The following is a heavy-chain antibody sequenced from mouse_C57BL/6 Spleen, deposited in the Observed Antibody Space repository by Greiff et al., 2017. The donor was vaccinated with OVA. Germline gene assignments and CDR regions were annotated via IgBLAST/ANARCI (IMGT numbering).Heavy chain of an antibody. CDR3: TGDVGYFDY. CDR1: GFTFSNYW. J-gene: IGHJ2*01. V-gene: IGHV6-3*01. Sequence: DVKLVESGGGLVQPGGSMKLSCVASGFTFSNYWMNWVRQSPEKGLEWVAQIRLKSDNYATHYAESVKGRFTISRDDSKSSVYLQMNNLRAEDTGIYYCTGDVGYFDYWGQGTTLTVSS. D-gene: IGHD3-3*01. CDR2: IRLKSDNYAT.